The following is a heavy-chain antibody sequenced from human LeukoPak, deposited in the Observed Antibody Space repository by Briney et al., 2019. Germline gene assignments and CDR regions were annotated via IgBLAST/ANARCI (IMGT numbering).Heavy chain of an antibody. CDR2: INHSGST. V-gene: IGHV4-34*01. J-gene: IGHJ1*01. CDR1: GGSFSGYY. D-gene: IGHD3-10*01. CDR3: ARGSRVHYGSGSYYKGGYFQH. Sequence: PSEALSLTCAVYGGSFSGYYWSWIRQPPGKGREWIGEINHSGSTNYNPSLKSRVTISVDTSKNQFSLKLSSVNAADTAVYYCARGSRVHYGSGSYYKGGYFQHWGQGTLVTVSS.